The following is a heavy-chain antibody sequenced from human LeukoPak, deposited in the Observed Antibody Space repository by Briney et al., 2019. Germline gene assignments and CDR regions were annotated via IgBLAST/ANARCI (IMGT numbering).Heavy chain of an antibody. J-gene: IGHJ4*02. CDR2: ISNSGGRT. V-gene: IGHV3-23*01. CDR1: GFTFSSYA. CDR3: AKSYNGYESKPDY. Sequence: PGGSLRLSCAASGFTFSSYAMSWVRQAPGKGLEWGSSISNSGGRTFYTDSVKGRFTISRDNSKITLYLQMNSLRAEDTAVYYCAKSYNGYESKPDYWGQGTLVTVSS. D-gene: IGHD5-12*01.